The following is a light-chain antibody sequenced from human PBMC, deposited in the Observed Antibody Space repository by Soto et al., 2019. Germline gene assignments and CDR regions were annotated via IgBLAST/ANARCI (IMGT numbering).Light chain of an antibody. Sequence: EIVLTQSPATLSLSPGERATLSCRASQSVGSYFAWYQQKPGQAPRLLIYDAFSRATAIPARFSGSGSGTDFTLTISSLEPEDFAVYFCQQRSSWPLTFGGGTMVEIK. CDR1: QSVGSY. CDR2: DAF. V-gene: IGKV3-11*01. CDR3: QQRSSWPLT. J-gene: IGKJ4*01.